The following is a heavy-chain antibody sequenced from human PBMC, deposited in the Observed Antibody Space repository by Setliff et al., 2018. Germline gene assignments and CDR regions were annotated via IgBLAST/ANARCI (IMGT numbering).Heavy chain of an antibody. CDR3: AREVRPSFDDY. Sequence: PGGSLRLSCAASGFTFSTYSMHWVRQAPGRGLEWVAVISYDGGKTYHADSVKGRFIISRDNSENTLYLQMNSLRPEDTAVYYCAREVRPSFDDYWGQGTLVTVSS. J-gene: IGHJ4*02. V-gene: IGHV3-30-3*01. D-gene: IGHD1-1*01. CDR1: GFTFSTYS. CDR2: ISYDGGKT.